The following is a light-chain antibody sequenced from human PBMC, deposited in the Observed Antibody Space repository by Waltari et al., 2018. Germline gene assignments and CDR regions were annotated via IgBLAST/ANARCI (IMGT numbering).Light chain of an antibody. CDR1: SSDIGGYHY. J-gene: IGLJ2*01. CDR3: SSYSYSSGTLVI. Sequence: QSALTQPASVSGSPGQSITISCPGTSSDIGGYHYVSWYQQHPGKAPELIIFEVTNRPSGVSHRFSGSKSANTASLTISALQADDEADYYCSSYSYSSGTLVIFGGGTRLTVL. CDR2: EVT. V-gene: IGLV2-14*01.